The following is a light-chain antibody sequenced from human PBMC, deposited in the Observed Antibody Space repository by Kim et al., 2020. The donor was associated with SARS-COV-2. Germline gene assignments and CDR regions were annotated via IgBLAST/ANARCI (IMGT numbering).Light chain of an antibody. V-gene: IGLV4-69*01. CDR2: VNSDGSH. CDR3: QTWGTGIQV. CDR1: SGHSSYA. Sequence: QLVLTQSPSASASLGASVKLTCTLSSGHSSYAIAWHQQQPEKGPRYLMKVNSDGSHSKGDGIPDRFSGSSSGAERYLTISSLQSEDEADYYCQTWGTGIQVF. J-gene: IGLJ2*01.